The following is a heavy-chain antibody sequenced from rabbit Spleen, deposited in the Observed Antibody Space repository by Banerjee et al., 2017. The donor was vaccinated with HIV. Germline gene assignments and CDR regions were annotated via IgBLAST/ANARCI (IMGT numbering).Heavy chain of an antibody. D-gene: IGHD8-1*01. CDR3: ARDTGSSFSSYGMDL. CDR2: IAGSSSGFT. J-gene: IGHJ6*01. Sequence: QEQLEESGGGLVKPGGTLTLTCKASGIDFSNYYYMYWVRQAPGKGLELIAWIAGSSSGFTYSATWAKGRFTCSKTSSTTVTLQMTSLTVADTATYFCARDTGSSFSSYGMDLWGQGTLVTVS. CDR1: GIDFSNYYY. V-gene: IGHV1S45*01.